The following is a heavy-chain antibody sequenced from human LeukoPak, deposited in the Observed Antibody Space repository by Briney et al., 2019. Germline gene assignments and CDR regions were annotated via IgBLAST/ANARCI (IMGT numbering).Heavy chain of an antibody. J-gene: IGHJ4*02. V-gene: IGHV5-51*01. D-gene: IGHD3-22*01. Sequence: GESLKISCKGSGYSFTSYWIGWVRQMPGKGLEWMGIIYPGDSDTRYSPSFQGQVTISADKSISAAYLQWSSLKASDTAMYYCARVYYYDSSGYYYLHPFDYWGQGTLVTVSS. CDR2: IYPGDSDT. CDR1: GYSFTSYW. CDR3: ARVYYYDSSGYYYLHPFDY.